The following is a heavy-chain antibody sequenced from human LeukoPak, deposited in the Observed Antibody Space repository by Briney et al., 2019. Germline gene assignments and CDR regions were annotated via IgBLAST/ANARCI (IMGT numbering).Heavy chain of an antibody. CDR2: ISYDGSNK. Sequence: GGSLRLSCAASGFTFSSYGMHWVRQAPGKGLEWVAVISYDGSNKYYADSVKGRFTISRDNSKNTLYLQMNSLRAEDTAVYYCAKDRDRYSSSWYDYWGQGTLVTVSS. D-gene: IGHD6-13*01. V-gene: IGHV3-30*18. CDR3: AKDRDRYSSSWYDY. CDR1: GFTFSSYG. J-gene: IGHJ4*02.